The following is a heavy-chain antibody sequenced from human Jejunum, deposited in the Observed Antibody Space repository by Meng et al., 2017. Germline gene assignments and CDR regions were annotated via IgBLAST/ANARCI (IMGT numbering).Heavy chain of an antibody. D-gene: IGHD3-10*01. J-gene: IGHJ4*02. CDR3: CREKGTITRLRGDIDY. Sequence: GESLKISCTTSGFRFSDYAMAWFRQAPGKGLEWVGFIRANSFGGTTEYAASVNGRFTISRDDSKTIAYLQMNSLKTEDAAVYYGCREKGTITRLRGDIDYWGQGTLVTVSS. CDR1: GFRFSDYA. CDR2: IRANSFGGTT. V-gene: IGHV3-49*03.